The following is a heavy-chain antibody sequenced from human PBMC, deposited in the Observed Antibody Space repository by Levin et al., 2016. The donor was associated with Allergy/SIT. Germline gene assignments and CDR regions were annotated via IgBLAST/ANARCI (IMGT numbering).Heavy chain of an antibody. V-gene: IGHV3-30*03. CDR3: AAGYRVPYDAFDI. CDR2: ISYDGSNK. D-gene: IGHD6-13*01. Sequence: GESLKISCAASGFTFSSYGMHWVRQAPGKGLEWVAVISYDGSNKYYADSVKGRFTISRDNSKNTLYLQMNSLRAEDTAVYYCAAGYRVPYDAFDIWGQGTMVTVSS. CDR1: GFTFSSYG. J-gene: IGHJ3*02.